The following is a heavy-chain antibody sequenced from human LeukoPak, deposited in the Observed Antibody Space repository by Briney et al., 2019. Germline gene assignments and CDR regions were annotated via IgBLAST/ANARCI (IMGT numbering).Heavy chain of an antibody. CDR1: GYTFTGYY. CDR3: ARVNYPRAVAGPIDY. J-gene: IGHJ4*02. V-gene: IGHV1-2*02. CDR2: INPNSGGT. Sequence: AASVKVSCKASGYTFTGYYMHWVRQAPGQGLEWMGWINPNSGGTNYAQKFQGRVTMTRDTSISTAYMELSRLRSDDTAVYYCARVNYPRAVAGPIDYWGQGTLVTVSS. D-gene: IGHD6-19*01.